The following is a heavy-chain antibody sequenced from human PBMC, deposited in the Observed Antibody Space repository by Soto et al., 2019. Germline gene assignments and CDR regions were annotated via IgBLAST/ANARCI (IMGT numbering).Heavy chain of an antibody. V-gene: IGHV1-3*01. CDR2: INAGNGNT. D-gene: IGHD3-3*01. J-gene: IGHJ4*02. CDR3: ARDWTSFGVVIMRFDY. CDR1: GYTFTSYA. Sequence: ASVKVSCKASGYTFTSYAMHWVRQAPGQRLEWMGWINAGNGNTKYSQKFQGRVTITRGTSASTAYMELSSLRSEDTAVYYCARDWTSFGVVIMRFDYWGQGTLVTVSS.